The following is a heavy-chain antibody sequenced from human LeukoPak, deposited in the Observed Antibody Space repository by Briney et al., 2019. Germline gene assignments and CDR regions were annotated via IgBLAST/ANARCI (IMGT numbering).Heavy chain of an antibody. CDR3: AKDYDSSGSSHFDY. D-gene: IGHD3-22*01. Sequence: GGSLRLSCAASGFTFSSYAMSWVRQAPGKGLEWVSGISWNSGSIGYADSVKGRFTISRDNAKNSLYLQMNSLRAEDTALYYCAKDYDSSGSSHFDYWGQGTLVTVSS. V-gene: IGHV3-9*01. CDR1: GFTFSSYA. J-gene: IGHJ4*02. CDR2: ISWNSGSI.